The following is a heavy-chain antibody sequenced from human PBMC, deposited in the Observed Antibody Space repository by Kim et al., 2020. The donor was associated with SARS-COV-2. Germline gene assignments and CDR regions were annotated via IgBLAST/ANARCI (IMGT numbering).Heavy chain of an antibody. Sequence: GYAQKCQGRVTMTRNTSISTAYMELSSLRSEDTAVYYCARGAVDSSGYYYWGQGTLVTVSS. V-gene: IGHV1-8*01. CDR3: ARGAVDSSGYYY. J-gene: IGHJ4*02. D-gene: IGHD3-22*01.